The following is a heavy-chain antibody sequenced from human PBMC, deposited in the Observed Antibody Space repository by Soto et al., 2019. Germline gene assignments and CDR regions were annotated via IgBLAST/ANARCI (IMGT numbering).Heavy chain of an antibody. Sequence: GEPLNNACEDTGRGGSGDAVSWVRQARGGGVEIGAAISGREGSTCCADYGTGRITSSRDNSKNTLYPQMTSLRAEDTAVYYCAKDSEQWLGDSTSYNSFDPCGQGTLVTVSS. J-gene: IGHJ5*02. D-gene: IGHD6-19*01. V-gene: IGHV3-23*01. CDR2: ISGREGST. CDR1: GRGGSGDA. CDR3: AKDSEQWLGDSTSYNSFDP.